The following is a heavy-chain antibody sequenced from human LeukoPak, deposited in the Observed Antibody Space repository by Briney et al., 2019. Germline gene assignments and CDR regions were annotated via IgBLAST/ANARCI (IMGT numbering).Heavy chain of an antibody. D-gene: IGHD2-2*01. CDR2: ISYDGSNK. V-gene: IGHV3-30*03. CDR1: GFTFSNYG. Sequence: PGGSLRLSCAASGFTFSNYGMHWVRQAPGKGLEWVAVISYDGSNKYYADSVKGRFTISRDNAKNSLYLQMNSLRAEDTAVYYCARMKGCSSTTCYFAIYWGQGTLVTVSS. CDR3: ARMKGCSSTTCYFAIY. J-gene: IGHJ4*02.